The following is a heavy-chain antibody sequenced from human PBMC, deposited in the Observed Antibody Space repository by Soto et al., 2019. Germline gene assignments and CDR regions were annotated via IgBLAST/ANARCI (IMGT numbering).Heavy chain of an antibody. CDR1: GFTFSSYA. Sequence: EVQLLESGGGLVQPGGSLRLSCAASGFTFSSYAMSWVRQAPGKGLEWVSAISGSGGSTYYADSVKGRFTISRDNSKNTLYLQMNSLRAEDTAVYYCAKVLTGGYCSSTSCYYFDLWGQGTLVTVSS. D-gene: IGHD2-2*01. CDR2: ISGSGGST. CDR3: AKVLTGGYCSSTSCYYFDL. J-gene: IGHJ4*02. V-gene: IGHV3-23*01.